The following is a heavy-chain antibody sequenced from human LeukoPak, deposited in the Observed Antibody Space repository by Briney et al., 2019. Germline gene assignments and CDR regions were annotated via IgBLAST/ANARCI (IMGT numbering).Heavy chain of an antibody. Sequence: PGGSLRLSCAASGFTFSSYWMHWVRQAPGKGLVWVSRINSDGSSTSYADSVKGRFTISRDNAKNTLYLQMNSLRAKDTAVYYCASHCSSTSCYDSRDYWGQGTLVTVSS. D-gene: IGHD2-2*01. CDR2: INSDGSST. V-gene: IGHV3-74*01. CDR1: GFTFSSYW. J-gene: IGHJ4*02. CDR3: ASHCSSTSCYDSRDY.